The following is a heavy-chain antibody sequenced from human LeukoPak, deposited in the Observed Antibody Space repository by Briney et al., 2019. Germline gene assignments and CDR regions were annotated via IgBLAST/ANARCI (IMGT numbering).Heavy chain of an antibody. Sequence: ASVKVSCKASGYTFTGYYMHWVRQAPGQGLEWMGRINPNSGGTNYAQKFQGRVTITRDTSISTAYMELSRLRSDDTAVYYCASGDSSGKYYFDYWGQGTLATVSS. CDR1: GYTFTGYY. D-gene: IGHD6-19*01. CDR3: ASGDSSGKYYFDY. CDR2: INPNSGGT. J-gene: IGHJ4*02. V-gene: IGHV1-2*06.